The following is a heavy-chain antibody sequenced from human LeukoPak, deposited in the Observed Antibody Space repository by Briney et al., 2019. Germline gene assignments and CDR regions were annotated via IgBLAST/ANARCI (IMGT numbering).Heavy chain of an antibody. D-gene: IGHD3-10*01. V-gene: IGHV4-34*01. CDR3: ARAALLWFGKFDY. CDR2: INHSGST. Sequence: SETLSLTCAVYGGSFSGYYWSWIRQPPGKGLEWIGEINHSGSTNYNPSLKSRVTISVDTSENQFSLKLSSVTAADTAVYYCARAALLWFGKFDYWGQGTLVTVSS. J-gene: IGHJ4*02. CDR1: GGSFSGYY.